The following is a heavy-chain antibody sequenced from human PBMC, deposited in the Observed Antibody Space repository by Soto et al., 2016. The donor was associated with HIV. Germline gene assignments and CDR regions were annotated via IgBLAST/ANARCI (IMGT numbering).Heavy chain of an antibody. CDR2: IKRRAFGGIT. D-gene: IGHD3-10*01. Sequence: EVQLVESGGGLVQPGRSLRLSCSASGFNFGDYEMSWVRQAPGKGLEWIGFIKRRAFGGITRYAASVQGRFTISRDNSKNTLYLQMDSLRAEDMAVYYCARTFIRAYYMDVWGKGTTVTVSS. V-gene: IGHV3-49*04. J-gene: IGHJ6*03. CDR1: GFNFGDYE. CDR3: ARTFIRAYYMDV.